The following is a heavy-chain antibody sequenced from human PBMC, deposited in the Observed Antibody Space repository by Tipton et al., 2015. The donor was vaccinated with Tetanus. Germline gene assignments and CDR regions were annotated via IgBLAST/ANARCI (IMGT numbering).Heavy chain of an antibody. Sequence: GLVKPSETLSLTCAVSGGSISAYTWSWIRQPPGRALEWIGYIYFTGDTKYNPSLKSRVSISVDTSKNQFSLRLSSVTAADTAVYYCARDVGESTLNYFDYWGQGTLVTVSS. J-gene: IGHJ4*02. CDR3: ARDVGESTLNYFDY. CDR2: IYFTGDT. CDR1: GGSISAYT. V-gene: IGHV4-59*01. D-gene: IGHD5/OR15-5a*01.